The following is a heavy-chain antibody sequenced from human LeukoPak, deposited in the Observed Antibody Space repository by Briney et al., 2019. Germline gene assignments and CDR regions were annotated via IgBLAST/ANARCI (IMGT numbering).Heavy chain of an antibody. CDR2: IYPGDSDT. V-gene: IGHV5-51*01. Sequence: GESLKIFCKGSGYSFTSYWIGWVRQMPGKGLEWMGIIYPGDSDTRYSPSFQGQVTISADKSTSTAYLQWSSLKASDTAMYYCARGLRGVVVPAAMAAFDIWGQGTMVTVSS. CDR1: GYSFTSYW. J-gene: IGHJ3*02. CDR3: ARGLRGVVVPAAMAAFDI. D-gene: IGHD2-2*01.